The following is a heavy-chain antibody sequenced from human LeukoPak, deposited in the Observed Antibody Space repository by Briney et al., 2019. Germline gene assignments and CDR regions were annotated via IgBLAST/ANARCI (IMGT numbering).Heavy chain of an antibody. J-gene: IGHJ4*02. CDR1: GYTFTGYY. CDR3: ARSDQLQMSYDY. Sequence: ASVKVSCKASGYTFTGYYMHWVRQAPGQGLEWMGWINPNSGGTNYAQKLQDRVTMTRDTSITTAYMELSRLTSDDTAVYYCARSDQLQMSYDYWGQGTLVTVSS. V-gene: IGHV1-2*02. D-gene: IGHD2-2*01. CDR2: INPNSGGT.